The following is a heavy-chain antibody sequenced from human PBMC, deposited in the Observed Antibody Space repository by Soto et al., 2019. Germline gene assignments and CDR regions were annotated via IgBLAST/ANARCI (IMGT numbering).Heavy chain of an antibody. J-gene: IGHJ4*02. CDR1: GGSISSGGYY. D-gene: IGHD2-21*02. CDR2: IYYSGST. V-gene: IGHV4-31*03. CDR3: ARHPTTLGDRIDY. Sequence: PSETLSLTCTVSGGSISSGGYYWSWIRQHPGKGLEWIGYIYYSGSTYYNPSLMSRVTISVDTSKNQFSLKLSSVTAADTAVYYCARHPTTLGDRIDYWGQGTLVTVSS.